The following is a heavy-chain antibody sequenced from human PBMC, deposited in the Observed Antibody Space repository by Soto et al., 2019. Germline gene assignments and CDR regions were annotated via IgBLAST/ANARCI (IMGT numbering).Heavy chain of an antibody. CDR1: GYSFKDLY. Sequence: QVQLVQSGAEVKQPGTSVKVSCQASGYSFKDLYMHWVRQAPGRGREGVGIINPSGEHTNYAQQFRGRVAMTRDTSTSTAYMELRSLRSEDTAVYFCARISCKGGSCYFDFDHWGQGTLVTVSS. D-gene: IGHD2-15*01. V-gene: IGHV1-46*02. CDR3: ARISCKGGSCYFDFDH. CDR2: INPSGEHT. J-gene: IGHJ4*02.